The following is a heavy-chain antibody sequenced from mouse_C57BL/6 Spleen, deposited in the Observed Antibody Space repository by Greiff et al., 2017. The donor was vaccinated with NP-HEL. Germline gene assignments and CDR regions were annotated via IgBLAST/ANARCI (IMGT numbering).Heavy chain of an antibody. V-gene: IGHV1-22*01. D-gene: IGHD2-5*01. J-gene: IGHJ4*01. Sequence: SGPELVKPGASVKMSCKASGYTFTDYNMHWVKQSHGKSLEWIGYINPNNGGTSYNQKFKGKATLTVNKSSSTAYMELRSLTSEDSAVYYCARGAYYSNYDAMDYWGQGTSVTVSS. CDR1: GYTFTDYN. CDR3: ARGAYYSNYDAMDY. CDR2: INPNNGGT.